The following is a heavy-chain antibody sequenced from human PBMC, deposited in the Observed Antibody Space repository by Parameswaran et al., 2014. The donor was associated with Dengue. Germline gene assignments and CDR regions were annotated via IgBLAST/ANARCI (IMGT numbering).Heavy chain of an antibody. V-gene: IGHV1-18*01. Sequence: WVRQAPGQGLEWMGWIFSYNGHTKYAQNFQGRVTMTTDRSTRIAYMELTSLRSDDTAIYYCARAQIGGGWRAQDLDPFDYWGQGTLVTVSS. D-gene: IGHD2-15*01. J-gene: IGHJ4*02. CDR3: ARAQIGGGWRAQDLDPFDY. CDR2: IFSYNGHT.